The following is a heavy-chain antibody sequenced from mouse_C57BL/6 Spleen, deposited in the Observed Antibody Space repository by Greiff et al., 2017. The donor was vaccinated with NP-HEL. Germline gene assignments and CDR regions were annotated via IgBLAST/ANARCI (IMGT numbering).Heavy chain of an antibody. D-gene: IGHD2-3*01. CDR2: IRLKSDNYAT. J-gene: IGHJ3*01. V-gene: IGHV6-3*01. CDR3: TAGDGYYGGFAY. Sequence: EVMLVESGGGLVQPGGSMKLSCVASGFTFSNYWMNWVRQSPEKGLEWVAQIRLKSDNYATHYAESVKGRFTISRDDSKSSVYLQMNNLRAEDTGIYYCTAGDGYYGGFAYWGQGTLVTVSA. CDR1: GFTFSNYW.